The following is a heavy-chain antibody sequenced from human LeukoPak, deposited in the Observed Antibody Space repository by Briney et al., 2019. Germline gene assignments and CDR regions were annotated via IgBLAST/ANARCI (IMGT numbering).Heavy chain of an antibody. CDR1: GGSFSGYY. Sequence: SETLSLTCAVYGGSFSGYYWSWIRQPPGKGLEWIGEINHSGSTNYNPSLKSRVTISVDTSKNQFSLKLSSVTAADTAVYYCARSGYCSSTSCYFPMLNWGQGTLVTASS. CDR3: ARSGYCSSTSCYFPMLN. J-gene: IGHJ4*02. CDR2: INHSGST. D-gene: IGHD2-2*01. V-gene: IGHV4-34*01.